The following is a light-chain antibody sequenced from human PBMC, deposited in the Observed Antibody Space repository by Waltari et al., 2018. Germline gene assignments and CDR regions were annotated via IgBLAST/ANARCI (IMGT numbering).Light chain of an antibody. V-gene: IGKV1-16*01. CDR3: QQDNSNPLT. J-gene: IGKJ4*01. Sequence: DIQMTQSPSSLSASVGDRVTITCRASQGICIYLAWYQQIPGNAPKLLIYKASTLQSGVPSRFSGSGSGTDFTLTISSLQPEDFATYYCQQDNSNPLTFGGGTKVEIK. CDR2: KAS. CDR1: QGICIY.